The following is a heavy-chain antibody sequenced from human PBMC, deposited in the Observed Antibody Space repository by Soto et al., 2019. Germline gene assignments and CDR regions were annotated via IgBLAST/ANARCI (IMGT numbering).Heavy chain of an antibody. CDR3: ARSIEIDQHYYYYYGMDV. Sequence: ASVKVSCKASGYTFTSYYMHWVRQAPGQGLEWMGIINPSGGSTSYAQKFQGRVTMTRDTSTSTVYMELSSLRSEDTAVYYCARSIEIDQHYYYYYGMDVWGKGSTVPVAS. V-gene: IGHV1-46*01. J-gene: IGHJ6*04. CDR1: GYTFTSYY. CDR2: INPSGGST. D-gene: IGHD1-26*01.